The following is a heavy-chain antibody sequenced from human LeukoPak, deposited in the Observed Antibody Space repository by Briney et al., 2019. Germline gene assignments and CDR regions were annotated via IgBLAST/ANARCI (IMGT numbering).Heavy chain of an antibody. CDR1: GFTFSSYA. D-gene: IGHD3-10*01. J-gene: IGHJ3*01. Sequence: GGSLRLSCAASGFTFSSYAMSWVRQAPGKGLEWVSAISGSGGSTYYADSVKGRFTISRDNSKNTLYLQMNSLRAEDTAVYYCASGPDYYGSGSLRWGQGTMVTVSS. V-gene: IGHV3-23*01. CDR3: ASGPDYYGSGSLR. CDR2: ISGSGGST.